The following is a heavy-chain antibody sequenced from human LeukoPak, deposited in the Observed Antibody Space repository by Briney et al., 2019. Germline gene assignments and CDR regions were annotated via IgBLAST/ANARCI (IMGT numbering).Heavy chain of an antibody. J-gene: IGHJ4*02. Sequence: SVKVSCKASGGTFSSYAISWVRQAPGQGLEWMGKIIPLFGTANYAQKFQGRVTMTRDTSISTAYMELSRLRSDDTAVYYCSRWYYDSSGTMGYWGQGTLFTVSS. D-gene: IGHD3-22*01. CDR1: GGTFSSYA. CDR2: IIPLFGTA. CDR3: SRWYYDSSGTMGY. V-gene: IGHV1-69*05.